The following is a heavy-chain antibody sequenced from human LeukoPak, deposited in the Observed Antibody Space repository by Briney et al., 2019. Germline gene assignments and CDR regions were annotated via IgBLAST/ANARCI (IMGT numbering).Heavy chain of an antibody. CDR2: ISAYNGNT. J-gene: IGHJ6*03. V-gene: IGHV1-18*01. CDR1: GYTFTNYD. D-gene: IGHD6-13*01. CDR3: ATTYSSSWYSSNYYYYYMDV. Sequence: ASVKVSCKASGYTFTNYDISWVRQAPGQGLEWMGWISAYNGNTNYAQKLQGRVTMTTDTSTSTAYMELRSLRSDDTAVYYCATTYSSSWYSSNYYYYYMDVWGKGTTVTISS.